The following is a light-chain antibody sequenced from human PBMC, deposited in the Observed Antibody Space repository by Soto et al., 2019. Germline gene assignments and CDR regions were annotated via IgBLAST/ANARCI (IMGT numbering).Light chain of an antibody. V-gene: IGKV2-28*01. Sequence: IVMTQSPLSLPFTPGEPASISCRSSQSLLHSSGYNSLDWYLQKPGQSPQLLIYWGSNRASGVPDRFSGSGSGTDFTLKISRVEAEDVGVYYCMQALETPWTFGQGTKVDI. CDR3: MQALETPWT. CDR2: WGS. CDR1: QSLLHSSGYNS. J-gene: IGKJ1*01.